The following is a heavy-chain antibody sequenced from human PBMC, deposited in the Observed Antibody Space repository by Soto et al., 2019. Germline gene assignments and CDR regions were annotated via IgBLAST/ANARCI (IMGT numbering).Heavy chain of an antibody. CDR3: AKVGSGRPFDY. Sequence: GSLRLSCAASGFTFSSYAMSWVRQAPGKGLEWVSAISGGGGGTYYADSVKGRFTISRDNSKNTLYLQMNSLRAEDTAVYYCAKVGSGRPFDYWGQGTLVTVSS. V-gene: IGHV3-23*01. CDR1: GFTFSSYA. J-gene: IGHJ4*02. CDR2: ISGGGGGT. D-gene: IGHD2-15*01.